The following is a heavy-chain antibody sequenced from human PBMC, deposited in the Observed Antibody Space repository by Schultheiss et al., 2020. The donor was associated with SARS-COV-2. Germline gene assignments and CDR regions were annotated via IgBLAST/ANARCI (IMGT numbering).Heavy chain of an antibody. Sequence: SETLSLTCTVSGGSISSGDYYWSWIRQPPGKGLEWIGYIYYSGSTYYNPSLKSRVTISVDTSKNQFSLKLSSVTAADTAVYYCARGLWDGKVGAIHAFDIWVQGTMVT. J-gene: IGHJ3*02. V-gene: IGHV4-30-4*01. CDR2: IYYSGST. CDR3: ARGLWDGKVGAIHAFDI. D-gene: IGHD1-26*01. CDR1: GGSISSGDYY.